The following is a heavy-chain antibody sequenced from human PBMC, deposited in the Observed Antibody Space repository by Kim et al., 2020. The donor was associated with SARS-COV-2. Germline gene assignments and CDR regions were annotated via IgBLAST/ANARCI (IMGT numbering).Heavy chain of an antibody. D-gene: IGHD6-13*01. CDR3: ARRRVGAAAEFDY. CDR1: GSSISNYY. Sequence: SETLSLTCSVSGSSISNYYWSWIRQPPGKGLEWIGYISYTGSTNYNPSLKSRVTISLDTSKNEFSLKLSSVSATDTALYYCARRRVGAAAEFDYLGQGIL. V-gene: IGHV4-59*08. J-gene: IGHJ4*02. CDR2: ISYTGST.